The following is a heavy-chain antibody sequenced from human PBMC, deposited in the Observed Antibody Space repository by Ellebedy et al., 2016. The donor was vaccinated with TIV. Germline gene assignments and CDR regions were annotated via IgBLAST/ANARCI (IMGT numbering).Heavy chain of an antibody. CDR2: IIPLLGIA. Sequence: ASVKVSCKASGGTFSSYAISWVRQAPGQGLEWMGRIIPLLGIANYAQKFQGRVTFTADKSPSTAYMELRSLRSEDTAVYYCARESPNLEWLLYGMDVWGQGTTVTVSS. CDR1: GGTFSSYA. CDR3: ARESPNLEWLLYGMDV. D-gene: IGHD3-3*01. V-gene: IGHV1-69*04. J-gene: IGHJ6*02.